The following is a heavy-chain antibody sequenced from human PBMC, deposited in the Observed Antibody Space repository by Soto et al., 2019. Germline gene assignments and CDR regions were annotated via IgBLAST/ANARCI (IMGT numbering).Heavy chain of an antibody. CDR3: ARHCSGGSCYSFPGYYYGMDV. V-gene: IGHV4-34*01. D-gene: IGHD2-15*01. CDR2: INHSGST. Sequence: QVQLQQWGAGLLKPSETLSLTCAVYGGSFSGYYWSWIRQPPGKGLEWIGEINHSGSTNYNPSLKRRVTISVDTSKNQFSLKLSSVTAADTAVYYCARHCSGGSCYSFPGYYYGMDVWGQGTTVTVSS. J-gene: IGHJ6*02. CDR1: GGSFSGYY.